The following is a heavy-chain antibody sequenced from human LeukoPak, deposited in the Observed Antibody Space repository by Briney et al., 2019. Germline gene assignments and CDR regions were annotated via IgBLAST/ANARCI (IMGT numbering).Heavy chain of an antibody. CDR2: MNPNSGNT. D-gene: IGHD3-9*01. CDR1: GYTFTSYD. CDR3: ARPSSTGYYRPRYSYYMDV. V-gene: IGHV1-8*01. J-gene: IGHJ6*03. Sequence: GASVKVSCKASGYTFTSYDMNWVRQATGQGLEWMGWMNPNSGNTGYAQKFQGRVTMTRNTSISTAYMELSSLRSEDTAVYYCARPSSTGYYRPRYSYYMDVWGKGTTVTVSS.